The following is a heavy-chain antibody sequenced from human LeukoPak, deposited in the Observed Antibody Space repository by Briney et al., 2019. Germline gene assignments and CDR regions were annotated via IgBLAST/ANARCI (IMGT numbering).Heavy chain of an antibody. V-gene: IGHV4-59*01. D-gene: IGHD5-18*01. J-gene: IGHJ6*03. Sequence: LETLSLTCTVSNGSMISYYWSWLRQPPGKGLEWMGYIYYGGSTNYNPSLKSRVTILVDTSKNQFSLKLSSVTAADTAVYYCAREGAGSYGFRYIDVWGKGTTVTVSS. CDR3: AREGAGSYGFRYIDV. CDR1: NGSMISYY. CDR2: IYYGGST.